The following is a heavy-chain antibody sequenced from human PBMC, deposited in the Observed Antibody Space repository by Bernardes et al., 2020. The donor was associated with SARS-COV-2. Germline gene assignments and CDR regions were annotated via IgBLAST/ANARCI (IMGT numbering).Heavy chain of an antibody. V-gene: IGHV2-5*02. CDR1: GFSLSTSGVG. D-gene: IGHD2-15*01. CDR3: AHRLVVSSHFDY. Sequence: SVPTLVKPTQTLTLTCTFSGFSLSTSGVGVGWIRQPPGKALEWLALIYWDDDKRYSPPLKSRLSITKDTSKNQVVLTMTNMDPVDTATYYCAHRLVVSSHFDYWGQGTLVTVSS. J-gene: IGHJ4*02. CDR2: IYWDDDK.